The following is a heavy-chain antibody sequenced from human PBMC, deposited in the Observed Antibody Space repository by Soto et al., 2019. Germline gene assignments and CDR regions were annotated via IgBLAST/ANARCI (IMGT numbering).Heavy chain of an antibody. J-gene: IGHJ3*02. CDR1: GFTFSSYD. Sequence: EAQLVESGGGLVQPGGSLRLSCAASGFTFSSYDMHWVRQATGKGLEWVSAIGTAGDTYYPGSVKGRFTISRENAKNSLYLQMNSLRAEDTAVYYCARFDSWYFAFDIWGQGTMVTVSS. CDR2: IGTAGDT. V-gene: IGHV3-13*01. CDR3: ARFDSWYFAFDI. D-gene: IGHD6-13*01.